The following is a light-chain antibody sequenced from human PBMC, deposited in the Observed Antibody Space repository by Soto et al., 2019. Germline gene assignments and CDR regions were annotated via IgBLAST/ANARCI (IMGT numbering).Light chain of an antibody. J-gene: IGKJ1*01. CDR2: WAS. CDR1: QSVLYSSNNKNY. Sequence: DIVMTQSPDSLAVSLGERATINCKSSQSVLYSSNNKNYLAWYQQKPGQPPKLLIYWASTRKSGVPDRFSGSGSGTDFTLTISSLQAEDAAVYYCQQYYGTPPWTFGQGTKVEIK. V-gene: IGKV4-1*01. CDR3: QQYYGTPPWT.